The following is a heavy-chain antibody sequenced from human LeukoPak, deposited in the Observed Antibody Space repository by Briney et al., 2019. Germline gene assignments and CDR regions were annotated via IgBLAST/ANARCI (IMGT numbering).Heavy chain of an antibody. J-gene: IGHJ6*03. V-gene: IGHV1-2*02. CDR3: ARDFMNLLFRYMDV. Sequence: GASVKVSCKASGYTFTGYYMHWVRQAPGQGLEWMGWINPNSGGTNYAQKFQGRVTMTRDTSISTAYMELSRLRSDDTAVYYCARDFMNLLFRYMDVWGKGTTVTISS. CDR1: GYTFTGYY. CDR2: INPNSGGT. D-gene: IGHD3-3*01.